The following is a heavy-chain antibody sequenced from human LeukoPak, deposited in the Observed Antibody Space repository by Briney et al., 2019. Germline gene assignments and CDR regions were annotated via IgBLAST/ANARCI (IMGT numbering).Heavy chain of an antibody. CDR1: GFTFTNHW. CDR2: IKQDRSEK. Sequence: GGSLRLSCAASGFTFTNHWMSWVRQAPGKGLELVANIKQDRSEKYYVDSVKGRFTISRDNAKNSLYLQMNSLRAEDTAVYYCARDGAAMVNDYWGQGTLVTVSS. J-gene: IGHJ4*02. V-gene: IGHV3-7*01. CDR3: ARDGAAMVNDY. D-gene: IGHD5-18*01.